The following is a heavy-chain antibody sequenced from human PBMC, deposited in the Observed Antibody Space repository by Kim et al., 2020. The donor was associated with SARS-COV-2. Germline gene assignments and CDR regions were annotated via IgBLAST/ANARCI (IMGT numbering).Heavy chain of an antibody. J-gene: IGHJ3*01. V-gene: IGHV3-23*01. CDR2: IKGGGGGI. Sequence: GGSLRLSCAASGFTFGNYDMNWVRQAPGKGLEWVAYIKGGGGGIYYADSVKGRFTISRDKAKNSLYLQMNSLRVEETAVYYCVRCYSNNGNDGFDLWGPGTMVTVSS. D-gene: IGHD4-4*01. CDR1: GFTFGNYD. CDR3: VRCYSNNGNDGFDL.